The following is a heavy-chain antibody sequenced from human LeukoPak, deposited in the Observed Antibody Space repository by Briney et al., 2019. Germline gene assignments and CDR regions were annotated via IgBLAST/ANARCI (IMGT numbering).Heavy chain of an antibody. CDR3: TRVVVDSSGWYHFDY. CDR2: INPSDGST. CDR1: GYTFTTYY. D-gene: IGHD6-19*01. V-gene: IGHV1-46*01. Sequence: ASVKVSCQASGYTFTTYYMQWVRQDPGQGLEWMAKINPSDGSTHYAQKFQGRVTMTSDTSTSTVYMELSSLRSEDTAVYYCTRVVVDSSGWYHFDYWGQGTLVTVSS. J-gene: IGHJ4*02.